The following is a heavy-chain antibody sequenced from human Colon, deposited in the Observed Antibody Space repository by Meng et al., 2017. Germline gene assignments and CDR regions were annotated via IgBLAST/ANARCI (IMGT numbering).Heavy chain of an antibody. CDR2: VYYTGNT. J-gene: IGHJ5*02. D-gene: IGHD2-21*02. V-gene: IGHV4-61*08. CDR1: GGSVSSGDYY. CDR3: ARVNGDFDEAWFDP. Sequence: QVQLKESGPGLVRPSETLSLTCTVSGGSVSSGDYYWSWIRQPPGKGLEWLGYVYYTGNTNYNPSLKNRVTISLDTSNNQFSLKLTSMTAADAAIYYCARVNGDFDEAWFDPWGQGTLVTVSS.